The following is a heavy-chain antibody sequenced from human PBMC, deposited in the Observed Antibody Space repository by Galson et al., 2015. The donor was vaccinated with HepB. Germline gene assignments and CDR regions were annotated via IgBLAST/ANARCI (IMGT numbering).Heavy chain of an antibody. Sequence: SLRLSCAASGFTVNTNYMSWVRQAPGKGLEWVSVTYSGGTTYYADSVKGRFTISKDNSKNALYLQMNSLRAEDTAVYYCARGGKPADYWGQGTLVTVSS. J-gene: IGHJ4*02. CDR1: GFTVNTNY. CDR3: ARGGKPADY. CDR2: TYSGGTT. D-gene: IGHD2-2*01. V-gene: IGHV3-53*01.